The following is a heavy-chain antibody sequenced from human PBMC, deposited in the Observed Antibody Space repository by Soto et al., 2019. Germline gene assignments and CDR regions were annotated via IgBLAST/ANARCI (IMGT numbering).Heavy chain of an antibody. CDR3: ARCTTVTTPVVD. D-gene: IGHD4-17*01. CDR1: GGSISSGGYY. V-gene: IGHV4-31*03. J-gene: IGHJ4*02. Sequence: SETLSLTCTVSGGSISSGGYYWSWIRQHPGKGLEWIGYIYYSGSTYYNPSLKSRVTISVDTSKNQFSLKLSSVTAADTAVYYCARCTTVTTPVVDWGQGTLVTVSS. CDR2: IYYSGST.